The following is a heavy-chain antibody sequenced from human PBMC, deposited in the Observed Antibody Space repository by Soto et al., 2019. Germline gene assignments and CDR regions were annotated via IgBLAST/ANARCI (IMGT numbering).Heavy chain of an antibody. Sequence: QVQLVQSGAEVKKPGASVKLSCKASGYTFASYFIHWVRQAPGQGLEWMGLVNPIGGATSYAQKFQGRVTMTRDTSTSTVYMELSSLRSDDTAVYYCARGGDYERFDHWGQGTLVTVSS. CDR2: VNPIGGAT. CDR1: GYTFASYF. J-gene: IGHJ4*02. D-gene: IGHD4-17*01. V-gene: IGHV1-46*03. CDR3: ARGGDYERFDH.